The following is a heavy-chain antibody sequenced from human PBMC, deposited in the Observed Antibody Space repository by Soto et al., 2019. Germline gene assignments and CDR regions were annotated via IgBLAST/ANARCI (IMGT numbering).Heavy chain of an antibody. CDR1: GFTFREAW. D-gene: IGHD6-13*01. V-gene: IGHV3-15*01. Sequence: GGSLRLSCATSGFTFREAWMSWVRQAPGKGLEWVGRIKSKTDGGTTDYTASVKGRFIISRDDSTDTLYLQTNSLKTADTGVYYCTTIADWGPGTLVTVSS. CDR2: IKSKTDGGTT. CDR3: TTIAD. J-gene: IGHJ4*02.